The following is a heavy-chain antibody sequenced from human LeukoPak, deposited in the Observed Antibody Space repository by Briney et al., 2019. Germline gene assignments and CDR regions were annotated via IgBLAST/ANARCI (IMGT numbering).Heavy chain of an antibody. D-gene: IGHD6-6*01. V-gene: IGHV1-18*01. CDR2: ISAYNGNT. CDR1: GYTFTSYG. CDR3: ARVWQLAEVDDAFDI. J-gene: IGHJ3*02. Sequence: ASVKVSCKASGYTFTSYGISWVRQAPGQGLEWMGWISAYNGNTNYAQKLQGRVTITADESTSTAYMELSSLRSEDTAVYYCARVWQLAEVDDAFDIWGQGTMVTVSS.